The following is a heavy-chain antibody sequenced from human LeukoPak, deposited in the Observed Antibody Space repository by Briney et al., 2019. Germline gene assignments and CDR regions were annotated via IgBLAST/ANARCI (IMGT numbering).Heavy chain of an antibody. Sequence: PGGSLRLSCAASGFTFSNAWMSWVRQAPGKGLEWVGRIKSKTDGGTTHYAAPVKGRFTISRDDSKNTLYLQMNSLKTEDTAVYYCTTDSDYGDYDPYFDYWGQGTLVTVSS. CDR2: IKSKTDGGTT. D-gene: IGHD4-17*01. CDR3: TTDSDYGDYDPYFDY. V-gene: IGHV3-15*01. CDR1: GFTFSNAW. J-gene: IGHJ4*02.